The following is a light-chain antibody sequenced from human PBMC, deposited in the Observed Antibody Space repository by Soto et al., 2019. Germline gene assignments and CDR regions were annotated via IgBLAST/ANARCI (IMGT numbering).Light chain of an antibody. Sequence: DIQMTQSPSTLSASVGDRVTITCRASQSISSWLAWYQQKPGKAPKFLIYDASSLESGVPSRFSCSGSGTEFTLSISSLQPDDFATYYCQQYDSYSPSSGQGTKVEIK. CDR3: QQYDSYSPS. CDR2: DAS. CDR1: QSISSW. V-gene: IGKV1-5*01. J-gene: IGKJ1*01.